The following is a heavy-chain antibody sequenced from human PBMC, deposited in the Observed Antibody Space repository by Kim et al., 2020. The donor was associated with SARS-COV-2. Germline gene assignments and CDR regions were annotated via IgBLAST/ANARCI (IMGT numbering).Heavy chain of an antibody. CDR2: IYYSGST. V-gene: IGHV4-61*01. CDR1: GGSVSSGSYY. Sequence: SETLSLTCTVSGGSVSSGSYYWSWIRQPPGKGLEWIGYIYYSGSTNYNPSLKSRVTISVDTSKNQFSLKLSSVTAADTAVYYCARAEGYCSGGSCYGWFDPWGQGTLVTVS. J-gene: IGHJ5*02. CDR3: ARAEGYCSGGSCYGWFDP. D-gene: IGHD2-15*01.